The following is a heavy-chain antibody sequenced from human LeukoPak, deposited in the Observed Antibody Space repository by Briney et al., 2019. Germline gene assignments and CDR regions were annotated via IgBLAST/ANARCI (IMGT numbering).Heavy chain of an antibody. CDR3: ARAAAAGTGTTQRHDY. V-gene: IGHV1-69*13. CDR1: GGTFSSYA. J-gene: IGHJ4*02. D-gene: IGHD6-13*01. CDR2: IIPIFGTA. Sequence: SVKVPCKASGGTFSSYAISWVRQAPGQGLEWMGGIIPIFGTANYAQKFQGRVTITADESTSTAYMELSSLRSEDTAVYYCARAAAAGTGTTQRHDYWGQGTLVTVSS.